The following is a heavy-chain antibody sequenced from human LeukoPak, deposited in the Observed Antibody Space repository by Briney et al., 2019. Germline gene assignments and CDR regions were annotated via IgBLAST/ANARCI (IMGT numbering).Heavy chain of an antibody. CDR1: GGSISSSSYY. CDR3: ARHSRGYYDSTGYYYGSHAFDI. J-gene: IGHJ3*02. D-gene: IGHD3-22*01. V-gene: IGHV4-39*01. CDR2: IYYSGTT. Sequence: SETLSLTCTVSGGSISSSSYYWGWIRQPPGKGLEWIGSIYYSGTTYYNPSLKSRVTISVDTSRNQFSLKLSSVTAADTAVFHCARHSRGYYDSTGYYYGSHAFDIWGQGTMVTVSS.